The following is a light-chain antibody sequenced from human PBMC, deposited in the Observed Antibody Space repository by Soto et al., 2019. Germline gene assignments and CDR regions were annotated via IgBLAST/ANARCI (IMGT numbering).Light chain of an antibody. Sequence: EIVMTQSPATLSVSPGERATLSFRASQSVSSNFAWYQQKPGQAPRLLIYDASTRATGIPARFSGSGSGTGFTLTISSLQSEDFAVYFCQQYNNWPPWTFGQGTKVDIK. CDR1: QSVSSN. J-gene: IGKJ1*01. V-gene: IGKV3-15*01. CDR3: QQYNNWPPWT. CDR2: DAS.